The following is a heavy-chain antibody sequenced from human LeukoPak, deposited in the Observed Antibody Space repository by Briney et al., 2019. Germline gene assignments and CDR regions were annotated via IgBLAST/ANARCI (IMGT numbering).Heavy chain of an antibody. V-gene: IGHV4-34*01. CDR1: GGSFSGYC. J-gene: IGHJ4*02. CDR3: ARVLRFFIIDY. CDR2: INHSGST. Sequence: SETLSLTCAVYGGSFSGYCWSWIRQPPGKGLEWIGEINHSGSTNYNPSLKSRVTISVDTSKNQFSLKLSSVTAADTAVYYCARVLRFFIIDYWGQGTLVTVSS. D-gene: IGHD3-10*01.